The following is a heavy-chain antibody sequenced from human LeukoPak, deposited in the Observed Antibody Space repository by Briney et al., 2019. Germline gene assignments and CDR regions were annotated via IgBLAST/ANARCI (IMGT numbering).Heavy chain of an antibody. V-gene: IGHV3-7*03. CDR2: IKQDGGEK. D-gene: IGHD5-24*01. J-gene: IGHJ4*02. CDR1: GFTFSSYW. Sequence: GGSLRLSCAVSGFTFSSYWMNWVRQAPGKGLEWVASIKQDGGEKSYVDSVKGRFTISRDNARNSLYLQMSSLRAEDTAVYYCARDSEMATHFDYWDQGTLVTVSS. CDR3: ARDSEMATHFDY.